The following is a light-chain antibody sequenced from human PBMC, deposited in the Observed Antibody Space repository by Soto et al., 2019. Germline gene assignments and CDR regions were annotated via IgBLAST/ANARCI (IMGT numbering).Light chain of an antibody. CDR2: KAS. CDR3: QHYNSYSEA. CDR1: QTISSW. J-gene: IGKJ1*01. V-gene: IGKV1-5*03. Sequence: DIPMTQSPSTLAGSVGARVTITCRASQTISSWLAWYQQKPGKAPKLLIYKASTLKSGVPSRFSGSGSGTEFTLTISSLQPDDFATYYCQHYNSYSEAFGQGTKV.